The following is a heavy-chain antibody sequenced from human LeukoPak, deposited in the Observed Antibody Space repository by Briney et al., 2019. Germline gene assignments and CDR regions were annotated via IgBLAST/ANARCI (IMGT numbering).Heavy chain of an antibody. CDR1: GYTFSNHG. J-gene: IGHJ5*02. CDR2: ISAHTGNT. D-gene: IGHD3-16*01. V-gene: IGHV1-18*01. CDR3: ARAEGDYDPLNWIDP. Sequence: ASEKVSCKASGYTFSNHGIGWVRQAPGQGLEWVGWISAHTGNTNYAQKVQGRVTMTTDTSTSTAYMELRSLTSDDTAVYYCARAEGDYDPLNWIDPWGQGTLVIVSS.